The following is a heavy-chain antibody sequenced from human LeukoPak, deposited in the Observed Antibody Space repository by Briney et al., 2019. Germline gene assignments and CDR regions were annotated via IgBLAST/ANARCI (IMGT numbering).Heavy chain of an antibody. Sequence: SETLSLTCTVSGGSISTGSYYWSWIRQPGGKGLEWSGRIYTSGSTNYNPSPKSRVTISVDTSKNQFSLKLTSVTAADTAVYYCARDFGYYDSSGYYQDNAFDIWGQGTMVTVSS. CDR2: IYTSGST. CDR1: GGSISTGSYY. J-gene: IGHJ3*02. CDR3: ARDFGYYDSSGYYQDNAFDI. V-gene: IGHV4-61*02. D-gene: IGHD3-22*01.